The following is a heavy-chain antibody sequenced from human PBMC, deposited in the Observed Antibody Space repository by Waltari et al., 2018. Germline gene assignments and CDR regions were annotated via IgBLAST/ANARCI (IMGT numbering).Heavy chain of an antibody. CDR1: GVSISSGDDH. CDR3: ARADYYYDKNWFDP. Sequence: QVQLQESGPGLVKPSQTLSPPCTVPGVSISSGDDHWNWIRQPPGKGLEWIGYVYYSGSTYYNPSLKSRLTISVDTSKNQFYLHLNSVTAADTAVYYCARADYYYDKNWFDPWGQGTPVTVSS. V-gene: IGHV4-30-4*08. CDR2: VYYSGST. J-gene: IGHJ5*02. D-gene: IGHD3-22*01.